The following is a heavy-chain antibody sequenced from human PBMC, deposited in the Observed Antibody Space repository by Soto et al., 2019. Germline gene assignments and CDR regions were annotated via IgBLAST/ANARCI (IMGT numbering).Heavy chain of an antibody. CDR1: GGSIRSSSYY. J-gene: IGHJ6*02. V-gene: IGHV4-39*02. CDR3: ARDYYYYYYGTDV. CDR2: IYYSGST. Sequence: SETLSLTCTVSGGSIRSSSYYWGWIRQPPGKGLEWIGSIYYSGSTYYNPSLKSRVTISVDTSKNQFSLKLSSVTAADTAVYYCARDYYYYYYGTDVWGQGTTVTV.